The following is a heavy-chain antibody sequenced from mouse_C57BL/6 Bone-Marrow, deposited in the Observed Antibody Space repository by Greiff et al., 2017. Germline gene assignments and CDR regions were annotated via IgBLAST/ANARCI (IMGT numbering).Heavy chain of an antibody. V-gene: IGHV1-62-2*01. Sequence: QVQLQQSGAELVKPGASVKLSCKASGYIFTEYTIHWVKQRSGQGLEWIGWFYPGSGSIKYNERFKDKATLTADNSSNTVYMELSRLTSEDSAVYVCARHERYYDYEGYFDYWGQGTTLTVSS. J-gene: IGHJ2*01. D-gene: IGHD2-4*01. CDR1: GYIFTEYT. CDR2: FYPGSGSI. CDR3: ARHERYYDYEGYFDY.